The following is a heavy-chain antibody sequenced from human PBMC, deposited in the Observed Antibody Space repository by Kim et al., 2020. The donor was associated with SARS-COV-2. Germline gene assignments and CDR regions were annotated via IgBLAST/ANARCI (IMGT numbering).Heavy chain of an antibody. CDR2: IYSGGST. V-gene: IGHV3-53*01. Sequence: GGSLRLSCAASGFTVSSNYMSWVRQAPGKGLEWVSVIYSGGSTYYADSVKGRFTISRDNSKNTLYLQMNSLRAEDTAVYYCARHSFPLRWEFDYWGQGTLVTVSS. J-gene: IGHJ4*02. CDR3: ARHSFPLRWEFDY. D-gene: IGHD1-26*01. CDR1: GFTVSSNY.